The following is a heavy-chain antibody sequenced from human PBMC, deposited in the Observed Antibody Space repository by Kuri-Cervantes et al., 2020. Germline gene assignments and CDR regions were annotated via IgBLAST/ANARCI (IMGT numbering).Heavy chain of an antibody. V-gene: IGHV3-23*01. J-gene: IGHJ3*02. CDR1: GFTFSSFT. D-gene: IGHD3-22*01. Sequence: LSLTCAASGFTFSSFTMSWVRQAPGKGLEWVSAISGSGENTYYADSVKGQFTISRDNSKNTLYLQKNSLRTEDTAVYYCAKDSFLGSGYYNDAFDIWGQGTKVTVSS. CDR2: ISGSGENT. CDR3: AKDSFLGSGYYNDAFDI.